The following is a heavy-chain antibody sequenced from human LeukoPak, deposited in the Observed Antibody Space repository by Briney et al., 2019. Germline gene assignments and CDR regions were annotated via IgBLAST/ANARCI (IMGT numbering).Heavy chain of an antibody. CDR1: GYRFTSYW. Sequence: GESLKISCHGSGYRFTSYWIGWVRQMPGKGLEWMGMIYPGDSDTRYSPSFQGHVTISADKSISTAYLQWNSLKASDTAMFYCARHISDCGGDCPFDYWGQGTLVTVSS. CDR3: ARHISDCGGDCPFDY. V-gene: IGHV5-51*01. CDR2: IYPGDSDT. D-gene: IGHD2-21*02. J-gene: IGHJ4*02.